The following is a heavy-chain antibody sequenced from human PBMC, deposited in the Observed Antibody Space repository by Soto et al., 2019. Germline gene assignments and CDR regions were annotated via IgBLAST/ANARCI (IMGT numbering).Heavy chain of an antibody. CDR3: ARVQDDFWSGYWSDFYY. CDR2: ISAYNGNT. Sequence: ASVKVSCKVSGYTFTSYGISWVRQSPGQGLEWMGWISAYNGNTNYAQKLQGRVTMTTDTSTSTAYMELRSLRSDDTAVYYCARVQDDFWSGYWSDFYYWGQGTLVTVSS. CDR1: GYTFTSYG. D-gene: IGHD3-3*01. J-gene: IGHJ4*02. V-gene: IGHV1-18*01.